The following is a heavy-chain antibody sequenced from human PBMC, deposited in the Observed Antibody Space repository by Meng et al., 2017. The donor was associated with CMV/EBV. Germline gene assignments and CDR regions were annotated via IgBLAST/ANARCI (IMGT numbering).Heavy chain of an antibody. Sequence: SETLSLTCAVYGGSFSGYYWSWIRQPPGKGLEWIGEINHSGSTNYNPSLKSRVTISVDTSKNQFSLKLSSVTAADTAVYYCARGDSSSWYSVYYYYYYGMDAWGQGTTVTVSS. CDR1: GGSFSGYY. J-gene: IGHJ6*02. D-gene: IGHD6-13*01. CDR3: ARGDSSSWYSVYYYYYYGMDA. V-gene: IGHV4-34*01. CDR2: INHSGST.